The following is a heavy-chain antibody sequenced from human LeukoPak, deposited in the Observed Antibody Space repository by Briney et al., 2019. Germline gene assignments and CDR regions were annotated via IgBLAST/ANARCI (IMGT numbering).Heavy chain of an antibody. V-gene: IGHV6-1*01. Sequence: SQTLSLTCAISGDSVSSNSAAWNWIRQSPSRGLEWLGRTYYRSKWYNDYAVSVKSRITINPDTSKNQFSLQLNPVTPEDTAVYYCARARTARGYCSSTSCYTLFDYWGQGTLVTVSS. CDR3: ARARTARGYCSSTSCYTLFDY. D-gene: IGHD2-2*02. CDR2: TYYRSKWYN. J-gene: IGHJ4*02. CDR1: GDSVSSNSAA.